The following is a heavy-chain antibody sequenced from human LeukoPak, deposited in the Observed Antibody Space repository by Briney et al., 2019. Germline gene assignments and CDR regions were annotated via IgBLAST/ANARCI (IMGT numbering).Heavy chain of an antibody. CDR3: ARDRDTAMVNGYFDY. J-gene: IGHJ4*02. CDR2: IIPIFGTT. CDR1: GGTFSNYG. V-gene: IGHV1-69*13. D-gene: IGHD5-18*01. Sequence: ASVKVSCKASGGTFSNYGINWVRQAPGQGLEWMGGIIPIFGTTNYAQKLQGRVTISADESTSTAYMELSSLRSEDTAVYYCARDRDTAMVNGYFDYWGQGTLVTVSS.